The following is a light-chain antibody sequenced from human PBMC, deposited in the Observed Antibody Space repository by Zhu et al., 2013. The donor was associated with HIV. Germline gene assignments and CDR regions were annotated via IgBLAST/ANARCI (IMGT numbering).Light chain of an antibody. CDR1: SSDVGSYNL. CDR3: SSYTSTATLL. J-gene: IGLJ2*01. CDR2: DVT. Sequence: QSALTQPASVSGSPGQSITISCTGTSSDVGSYNLVSWYQQHPGKAPKLIIYDVTNRPSGVSDRFSGSKSGNLASLTISGLQTEDEADYYCSSYTSTATLLFGGGTKLTVL. V-gene: IGLV2-14*02.